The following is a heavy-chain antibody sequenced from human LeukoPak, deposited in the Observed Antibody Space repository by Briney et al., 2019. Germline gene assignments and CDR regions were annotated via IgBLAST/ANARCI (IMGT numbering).Heavy chain of an antibody. CDR2: IYYSGST. CDR1: GGSISSSSHY. V-gene: IGHV4-39*01. D-gene: IGHD3-22*01. CDR3: ARLPYDSSGYYFDY. Sequence: SETLSLTCTVSGGSISSSSHYWGWIRQPPGKGLEWIGSIYYSGSTYYNPSLKSRVTISVDTSKNQFSLKLSSVTAADTAVYYCARLPYDSSGYYFDYWGQGTLVTVSS. J-gene: IGHJ4*02.